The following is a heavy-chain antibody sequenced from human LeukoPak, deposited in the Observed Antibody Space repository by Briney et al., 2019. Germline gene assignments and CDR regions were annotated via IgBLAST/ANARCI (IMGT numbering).Heavy chain of an antibody. CDR1: GFTFSDHY. J-gene: IGHJ4*02. CDR3: AKVTSRQWPVDY. D-gene: IGHD6-19*01. CDR2: ISGSGGST. Sequence: GGSLRLSCAASGFTFSDHYMDWVRQAPGKGLEWVSAISGSGGSTYYEDSVKGRFTISRDNSKNTLYLQMNSLRAEDTAVYYCAKVTSRQWPVDYWGQGTLVTVSS. V-gene: IGHV3-23*01.